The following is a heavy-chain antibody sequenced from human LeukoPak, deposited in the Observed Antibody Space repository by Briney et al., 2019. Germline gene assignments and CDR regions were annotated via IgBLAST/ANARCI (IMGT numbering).Heavy chain of an antibody. V-gene: IGHV3-15*01. J-gene: IGHJ4*02. CDR1: GFTFSIYS. Sequence: GGSLRLSCAASGFTFSIYSMNWVRQAPGRGLEWIGHISGEPDGDPEEYAAPVKGRFIISRDDGEDTFYLQLTNLKIEDTAVYYCTVDIVWGQGTLVTVSS. CDR3: TVDIV. CDR2: ISGEPDGDPE. D-gene: IGHD2-15*01.